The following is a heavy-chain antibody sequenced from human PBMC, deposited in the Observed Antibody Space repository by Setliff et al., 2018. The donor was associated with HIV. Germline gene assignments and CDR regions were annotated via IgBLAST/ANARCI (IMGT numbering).Heavy chain of an antibody. CDR2: ISSTGTYI. CDR1: GFTFSYYG. CDR3: ARSVIGYYYYGMDV. J-gene: IGHJ6*02. Sequence: GGSLRLSCATSGFTFSYYGMHWVRQAPGKGLEWVSSISSTGTYIYYADSVKGRFTISRDNSKNTLYLQMNSLRAEDTAVYYCARSVIGYYYYGMDVWGQGTLVTVSS. V-gene: IGHV3-21*01. D-gene: IGHD3-10*01.